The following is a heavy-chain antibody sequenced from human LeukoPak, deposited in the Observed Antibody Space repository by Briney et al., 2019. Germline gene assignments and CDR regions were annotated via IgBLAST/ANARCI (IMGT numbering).Heavy chain of an antibody. J-gene: IGHJ5*02. CDR3: TSQLYCSSTSCYVP. D-gene: IGHD2-2*01. V-gene: IGHV3-73*01. CDR1: GFTFSGSA. Sequence: PGGSLRLSCAASGFTFSGSAMHWVRQASGKGLEWVGRIRSKANSYATAYAASVKGRFTISGDDSKNTAYLQMNSLKTEDTAVYYCTSQLYCSSTSCYVPWGQGTLVTVSS. CDR2: IRSKANSYAT.